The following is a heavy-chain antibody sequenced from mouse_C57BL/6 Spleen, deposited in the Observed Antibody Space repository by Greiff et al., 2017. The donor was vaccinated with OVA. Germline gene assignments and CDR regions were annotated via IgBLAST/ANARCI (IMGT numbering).Heavy chain of an antibody. CDR2: ILPGSGST. CDR1: GYTFTGYW. D-gene: IGHD2-5*01. Sequence: QVQLQQSGAELMKPGASVKLSCKATGYTFTGYWIEWVKQRPGHGLEWIGEILPGSGSTNYNEKFKGKATFTADTSSNTAYMQLSSLTTEDSAIDYCARGDSNYAMDYWGQGTSVTVSS. J-gene: IGHJ4*01. V-gene: IGHV1-9*01. CDR3: ARGDSNYAMDY.